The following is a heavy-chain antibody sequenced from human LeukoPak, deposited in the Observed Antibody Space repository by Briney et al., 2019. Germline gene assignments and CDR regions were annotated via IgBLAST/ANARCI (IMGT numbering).Heavy chain of an antibody. CDR1: GGSFSEYY. D-gene: IGHD3-16*01. CDR2: INDSEGT. J-gene: IGHJ6*03. Sequence: PSETLSLXCGVSGGSFSEYYWSWSRQSPGKGLEWIGEINDSEGTNYNPSFKSRVTISVDTSNNQFSLNLTSVTAADTAIYYCARGSGGEGGTVFYYYFLDVWGEGTTVTVSS. V-gene: IGHV4-34*01. CDR3: ARGSGGEGGTVFYYYFLDV.